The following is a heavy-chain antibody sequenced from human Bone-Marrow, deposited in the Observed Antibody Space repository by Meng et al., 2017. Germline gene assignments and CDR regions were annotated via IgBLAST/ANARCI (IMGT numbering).Heavy chain of an antibody. Sequence: GESLKISCAASGFTFSSYSMNWVRQAPGKGLEWVSSISSSSSYIYYADSVKGRFTISRDNAKNSLYLQMNSLRAEDTAVYYCARDRIQLWLTRRVRAYYYYGMDVWGQGTTVTVSS. J-gene: IGHJ6*02. V-gene: IGHV3-21*01. CDR3: ARDRIQLWLTRRVRAYYYYGMDV. D-gene: IGHD5-18*01. CDR2: ISSSSSYI. CDR1: GFTFSSYS.